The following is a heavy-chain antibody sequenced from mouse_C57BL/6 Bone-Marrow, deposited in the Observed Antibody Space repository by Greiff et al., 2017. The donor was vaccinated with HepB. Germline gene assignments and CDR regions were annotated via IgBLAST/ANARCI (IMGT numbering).Heavy chain of an antibody. CDR1: GFSFNTYA. V-gene: IGHV10-1*01. CDR3: VRSSITTGFAY. CDR2: IRSKSNNYAT. J-gene: IGHJ3*01. D-gene: IGHD2-4*01. Sequence: EVKLMESGGGLVQPKGSLKLSCAASGFSFNTYAMNWVRQAPGKGLEWVARIRSKSNNYATYYADSVKDRFTISRDDSESMLYLQMNNLKTEDTAMYYCVRSSITTGFAYWGQGTLVTVSA.